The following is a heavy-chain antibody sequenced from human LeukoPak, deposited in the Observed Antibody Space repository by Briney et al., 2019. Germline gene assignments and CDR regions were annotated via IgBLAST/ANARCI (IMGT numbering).Heavy chain of an antibody. CDR1: GGSLSSYY. D-gene: IGHD5-12*01. J-gene: IGHJ3*02. Sequence: PSETLSLTCTVSGGSLSSYYWSWIRQPPGKRLEWIGYIYYSGSTNYNPSLKSRVTIPVDMSKNQFSLKLSSVTAADTAVYYCARQSGNGYSGYDFQAFDIWGQGTMVTVSS. V-gene: IGHV4-59*08. CDR2: IYYSGST. CDR3: ARQSGNGYSGYDFQAFDI.